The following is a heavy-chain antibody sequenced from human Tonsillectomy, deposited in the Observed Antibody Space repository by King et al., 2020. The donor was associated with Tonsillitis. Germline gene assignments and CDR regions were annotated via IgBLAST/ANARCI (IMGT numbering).Heavy chain of an antibody. D-gene: IGHD2-21*01. CDR2: INHSRST. V-gene: IGHV4-34*01. CDR3: ARKFVVIINWFDP. J-gene: IGHJ5*02. Sequence: VQLQQWGAGLLKPSETLSLTCAVYGGSFSSYYWNWIRQPPGKGLEWIGEINHSRSTNYNPSLKSRVTISVDTSKNQFSLQLRSVTAADTAVYYCARKFVVIINWFDPCGQGTVVTVAS. CDR1: GGSFSSYY.